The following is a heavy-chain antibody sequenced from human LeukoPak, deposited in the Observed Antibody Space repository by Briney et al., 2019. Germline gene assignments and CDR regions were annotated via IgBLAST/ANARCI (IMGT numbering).Heavy chain of an antibody. J-gene: IGHJ4*02. CDR3: ARVRDNYDISSFSALDY. Sequence: GGSLRLSCAASGFTFSTYGMHWVRQAPGKGLEWLAVIWYDGSNIYYADSVKGRFAISRDNSKNTLYLLLNSLRAEDTAVYYCARVRDNYDISSFSALDYWGQGTLVTVSS. CDR1: GFTFSTYG. CDR2: IWYDGSNI. D-gene: IGHD3-22*01. V-gene: IGHV3-33*01.